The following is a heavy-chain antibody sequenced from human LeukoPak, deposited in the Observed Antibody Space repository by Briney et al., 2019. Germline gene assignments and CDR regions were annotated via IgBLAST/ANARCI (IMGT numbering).Heavy chain of an antibody. J-gene: IGHJ4*02. CDR3: TRGGHYRTHYYDSSGDY. Sequence: ASVKVSCKASGYTFTSYGISWVRQAPGQGLEWMGWISAYNGNTNYVQKLQGRVTMTKDTSTSTAYMELRSLRSDDTAVYYCTRGGHYRTHYYDSSGDYWGQGTLVTVSS. D-gene: IGHD3-22*01. V-gene: IGHV1-18*01. CDR1: GYTFTSYG. CDR2: ISAYNGNT.